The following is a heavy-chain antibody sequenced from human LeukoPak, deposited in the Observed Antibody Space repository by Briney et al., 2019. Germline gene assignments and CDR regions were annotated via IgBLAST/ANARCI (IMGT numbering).Heavy chain of an antibody. CDR2: IFYSGST. CDR3: ARDRAVVPVVPPIKDNLFDP. Sequence: NSSETLSLTCTVSGGSISSSSYYWGWIRQPPGKGLEWIGSIFYSGSTYYNPSLRSRVTISVDTSKNQFSLKLSSVTAADTAVYYCARDRAVVPVVPPIKDNLFDPWGQGTLVTVSS. D-gene: IGHD2-2*01. V-gene: IGHV4-39*02. CDR1: GGSISSSSYY. J-gene: IGHJ5*02.